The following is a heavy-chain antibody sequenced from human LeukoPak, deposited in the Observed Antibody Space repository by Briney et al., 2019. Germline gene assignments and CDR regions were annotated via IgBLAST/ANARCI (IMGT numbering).Heavy chain of an antibody. Sequence: ASVKVSCKASGYTFTTYYMHWVRQGPGQGLEWMGIIDPSGGSTSYAQKFQGRVTMTRDTSTSTVYMELSSLRSDDTAVYYCARLSQQTFDIWGQGTLVTVSS. CDR3: ARLSQQTFDI. V-gene: IGHV1-46*01. J-gene: IGHJ3*02. CDR2: IDPSGGST. CDR1: GYTFTTYY.